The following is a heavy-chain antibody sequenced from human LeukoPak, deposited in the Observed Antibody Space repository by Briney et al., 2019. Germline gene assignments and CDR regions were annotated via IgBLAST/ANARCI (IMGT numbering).Heavy chain of an antibody. CDR3: ARDLSGVLWFGQPSGGWFDA. CDR1: TFTFYDYS. D-gene: IGHD3-10*01. V-gene: IGHV3-20*01. Sequence: GTLRRSCSASTFTFYDYSMIRLPQAPGNELEWVSVLNCNGGSTGYADSVKGRFATSRYNAKTSLYLQMNSLRAEDTALYHCARDLSGVLWFGQPSGGWFDAWGQGTLVTVSS. CDR2: LNCNGGST. J-gene: IGHJ5*02.